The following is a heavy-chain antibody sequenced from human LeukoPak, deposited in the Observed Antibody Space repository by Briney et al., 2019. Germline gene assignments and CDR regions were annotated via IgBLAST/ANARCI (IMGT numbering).Heavy chain of an antibody. V-gene: IGHV1-3*01. J-gene: IGHJ4*02. Sequence: ASVKVSCKASGYTFTSYAMHWVRQAPGQRLEWMGWINAGNGNTKYSQKFQGRVTITRDTSASTAYMELSSLRSEDTAVYYCARDRVTMVRGVIILSAYRGQGTLVTISS. CDR1: GYTFTSYA. D-gene: IGHD3-10*01. CDR3: ARDRVTMVRGVIILSAY. CDR2: INAGNGNT.